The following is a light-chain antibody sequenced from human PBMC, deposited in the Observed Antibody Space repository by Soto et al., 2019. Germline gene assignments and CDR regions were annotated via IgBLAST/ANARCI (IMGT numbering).Light chain of an antibody. V-gene: IGLV4-69*01. CDR3: QTWDTGARVV. J-gene: IGLJ2*01. Sequence: QPVLTQSPSASASLGASVKLTCTLSSGHSSYAIAWHQQQPEKGPRYLMKLSSDGSHSKGDGIPDRFSGSSSGAERYLTISSPQSEDEADYYCQTWDTGARVVFGGGTQVTVL. CDR2: LSSDGSH. CDR1: SGHSSYA.